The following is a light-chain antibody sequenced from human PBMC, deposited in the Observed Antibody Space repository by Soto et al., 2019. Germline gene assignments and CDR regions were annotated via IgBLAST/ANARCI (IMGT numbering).Light chain of an antibody. CDR1: SSDVGGYNY. Sequence: QSALTQPPSASGSPGQSVTISCTGTSSDVGGYNYVSWYQQHPGKAPKLMIYEVSKRPSGVPDRFSGSKSGNTASLTVSGLQAEGEADYYCSSYAGPVVFGGGTKVTVL. V-gene: IGLV2-8*01. J-gene: IGLJ2*01. CDR3: SSYAGPVV. CDR2: EVS.